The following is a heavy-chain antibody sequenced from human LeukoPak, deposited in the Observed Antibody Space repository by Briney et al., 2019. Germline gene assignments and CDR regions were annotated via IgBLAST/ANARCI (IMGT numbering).Heavy chain of an antibody. CDR2: ISGSGSHA. V-gene: IGHV3-23*01. CDR3: GSGPVGTTVP. J-gene: IGHJ5*02. CDR1: GFTFNNYG. D-gene: IGHD1-1*01. Sequence: GGSLRLSCAASGFTFNNYGMNWVRQAPGQGLEWVSAISGSGSHANYAESVKGRFTISRDNSKNTLYLQMHSLIAADTAVYYCGSGPVGTTVPWGQGTLVTVSS.